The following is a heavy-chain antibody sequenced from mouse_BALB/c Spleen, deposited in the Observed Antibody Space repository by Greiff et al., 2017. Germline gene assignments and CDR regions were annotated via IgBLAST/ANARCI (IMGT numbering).Heavy chain of an antibody. CDR3: ARSERTLYAMDY. CDR1: GFTFSSFG. J-gene: IGHJ4*01. CDR2: ISSDSSTI. Sequence: EVQRVESGGGLVQPGGSRKLSCAASGFTFSSFGMHWVRQAPEKGLEWVAYISSDSSTIYYDDTVKGRFTISRDTPKNTLFLHMNSLRSEDTAMYYCARSERTLYAMDYWGQGTSVTVSS. V-gene: IGHV5-17*02.